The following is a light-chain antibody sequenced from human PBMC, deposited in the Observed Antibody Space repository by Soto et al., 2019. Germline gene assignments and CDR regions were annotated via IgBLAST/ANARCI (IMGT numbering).Light chain of an antibody. J-gene: IGKJ1*01. CDR2: GAS. V-gene: IGKV3-20*01. Sequence: EIVLTQSPVTQSPSSGQKANLSCXASQSVSNNYLAWYQQKPGQAPRLLIYGASNRATGIPDRFSGSGSGTDFTLTISRLEPEDFAVYYCQQYGSSGTFGQGTKVDIK. CDR1: QSVSNNY. CDR3: QQYGSSGT.